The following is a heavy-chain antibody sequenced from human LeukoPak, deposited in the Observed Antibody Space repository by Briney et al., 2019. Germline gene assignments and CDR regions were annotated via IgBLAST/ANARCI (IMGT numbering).Heavy chain of an antibody. CDR1: GYTLTELS. D-gene: IGHD5-18*01. CDR3: ATRGYSYGPLGY. J-gene: IGHJ4*02. Sequence: ASVTVSCKVSGYTLTELSMHWVRQAPGKGLEWMGGFDPEDGETIYAQKFQGRVTLTEDTSTATAYMELSSLRSEDTAVYYCATRGYSYGPLGYWGQGTLVPVPP. CDR2: FDPEDGET. V-gene: IGHV1-24*01.